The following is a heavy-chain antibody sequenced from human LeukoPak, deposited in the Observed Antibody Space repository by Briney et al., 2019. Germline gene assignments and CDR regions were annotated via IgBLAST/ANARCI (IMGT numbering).Heavy chain of an antibody. Sequence: PGGSLRLSCAASGFTFSSYDMHWVRQATGKGLEWVSAIGTAGDTYYPGSVKGRFTISRENAKNSLYLQMNSLRAGDTAVYYCARDIPTVTNFDYWGQGTLVTVSS. CDR1: GFTFSSYD. CDR2: IGTAGDT. V-gene: IGHV3-13*01. J-gene: IGHJ4*02. D-gene: IGHD4-17*01. CDR3: ARDIPTVTNFDY.